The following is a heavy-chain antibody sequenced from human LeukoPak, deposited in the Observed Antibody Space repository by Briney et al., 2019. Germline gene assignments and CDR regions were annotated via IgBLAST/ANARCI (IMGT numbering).Heavy chain of an antibody. D-gene: IGHD2-2*01. CDR2: IYPGDSDT. Sequence: GESLKISCKGFGYSFTNYWIGWVRQMPGKGLEWMGIIYPGDSDTRYSPSFQGQVTISADKSISTANLQWSSLKASDTAMYYCARRSIREPTGMRKQEAWDYWGQGTLVTVSS. CDR1: GYSFTNYW. CDR3: ARRSIREPTGMRKQEAWDY. V-gene: IGHV5-51*01. J-gene: IGHJ4*02.